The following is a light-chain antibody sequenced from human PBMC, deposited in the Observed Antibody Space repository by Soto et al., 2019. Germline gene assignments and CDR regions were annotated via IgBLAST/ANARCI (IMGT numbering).Light chain of an antibody. Sequence: EIVLTQSPATLSVSPEESVTLSCRASQTIYEKLAWYQQKPGQTPRLVIYDTSIRATGTPGSFSGSGSGTEFTLTVSSLQSEDFAVYYCQQYHRWPLTFGGGTKVEIK. CDR1: QTIYEK. CDR2: DTS. CDR3: QQYHRWPLT. J-gene: IGKJ4*01. V-gene: IGKV3-15*01.